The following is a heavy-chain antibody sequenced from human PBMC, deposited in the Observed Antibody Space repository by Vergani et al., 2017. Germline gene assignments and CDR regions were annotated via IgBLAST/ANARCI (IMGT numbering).Heavy chain of an antibody. J-gene: IGHJ5*02. Sequence: QVQLQQWGAGLLKPSETLSLTCAVYGGSFSGYYWSWIRQPAGKGREWIGHIYKSGSTKYNPSLKSRVTISVDTSRNQFSRKLSSVTAADTAVYYCASDSTTVGFTWFDPWGQGALVTVSS. CDR1: GGSFSGYY. CDR3: ASDSTTVGFTWFDP. D-gene: IGHD4-11*01. CDR2: IYKSGST. V-gene: IGHV4-59*10.